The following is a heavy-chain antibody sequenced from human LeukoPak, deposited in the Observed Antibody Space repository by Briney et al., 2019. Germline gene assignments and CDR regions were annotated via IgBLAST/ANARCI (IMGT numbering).Heavy chain of an antibody. V-gene: IGHV1-18*01. J-gene: IGHJ3*02. CDR1: GYIFTSYG. D-gene: IGHD1-26*01. CDR2: ISAYNGNT. CDR3: AVAMWEEDAFDI. Sequence: ASVKVSCKASGYIFTSYGISWVRQAPGQGLEWMGWISAYNGNTNYAQKLQGRVTMTTDTSTSTAYMELRSLRSDDTAVYYCAVAMWEEDAFDIWGQGTMVTVSS.